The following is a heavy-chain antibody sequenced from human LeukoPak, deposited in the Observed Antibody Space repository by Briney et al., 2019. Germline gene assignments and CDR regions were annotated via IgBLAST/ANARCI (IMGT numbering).Heavy chain of an antibody. V-gene: IGHV3-43*01. CDR3: AKLEMATITGVGYYFDY. CDR2: ISWDGGST. CDR1: GFTFDDYT. J-gene: IGHJ4*02. D-gene: IGHD5-24*01. Sequence: GGSLRLSCAASGFTFDDYTMHWVRQAPGEGLEWVSLISWDGGSTYYADSVKGRFTISRDNSKNSLYLQMNSLRTEDTALYYCAKLEMATITGVGYYFDYWGQGTLVTVSS.